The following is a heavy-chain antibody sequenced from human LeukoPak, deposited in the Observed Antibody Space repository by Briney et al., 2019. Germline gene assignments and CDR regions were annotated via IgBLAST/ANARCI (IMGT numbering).Heavy chain of an antibody. CDR3: ARDFGIGDYGDFLGYFDL. J-gene: IGHJ2*01. V-gene: IGHV3-21*01. CDR2: ISSSSSYI. CDR1: GFTFSSYS. D-gene: IGHD4-17*01. Sequence: GGSLRLSCAASGFTFSSYSMNWVRQAPGKGLEWVSSISSSSSYIYYADSVKGRFTISRDNAKNSLYLQMNSLRAEDTAVYYCARDFGIGDYGDFLGYFDLWGRGTLVTVSS.